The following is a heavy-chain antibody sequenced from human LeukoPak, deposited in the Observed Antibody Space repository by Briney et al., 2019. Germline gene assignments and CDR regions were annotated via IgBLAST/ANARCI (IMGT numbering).Heavy chain of an antibody. V-gene: IGHV1-18*01. CDR3: ARDLDEDDGTPTFDY. CDR2: ISAYNGNT. D-gene: IGHD1-1*01. CDR1: GYTFTSYG. J-gene: IGHJ4*02. Sequence: EASVKVSCKASGYTFTSYGISWVRQAPGQGLEWMGWISAYNGNTNYAQKLQGRVTMTTDTSTSTAYMELRSLRSDDTAVYYCARDLDEDDGTPTFDYWGQGTLVTVSS.